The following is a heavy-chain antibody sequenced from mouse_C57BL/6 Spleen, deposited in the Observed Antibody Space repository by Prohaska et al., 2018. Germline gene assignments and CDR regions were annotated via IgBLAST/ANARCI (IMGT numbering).Heavy chain of an antibody. CDR3: ARGGVYYGSSYGYFDV. CDR2: INPNNGGT. Sequence: HGKSLEWIGDINPNNGGTSYNQKFKGKATLTVDKSSSTAYMELRSLTSEDTAVYYCARGGVYYGSSYGYFDVWGTGTTVTVSS. V-gene: IGHV1-18*01. D-gene: IGHD1-1*01. J-gene: IGHJ1*03.